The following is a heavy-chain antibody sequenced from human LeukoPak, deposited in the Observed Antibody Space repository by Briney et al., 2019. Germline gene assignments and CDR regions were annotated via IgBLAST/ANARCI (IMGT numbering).Heavy chain of an antibody. CDR3: ARHYCSSTWVFYYYYMDV. D-gene: IGHD2-2*01. J-gene: IGHJ6*03. Sequence: PSETLSLTCAVSGYSISSSYYWGWIRQPPGKGLEWIGSIHHSGSTYYNPSLKSRVTISVDTSKNQFSLKLSSVTAADTAIYYCARHYCSSTWVFYYYYMDVWGKGITFTVSS. CDR2: IHHSGST. CDR1: GYSISSSYY. V-gene: IGHV4-38-2*01.